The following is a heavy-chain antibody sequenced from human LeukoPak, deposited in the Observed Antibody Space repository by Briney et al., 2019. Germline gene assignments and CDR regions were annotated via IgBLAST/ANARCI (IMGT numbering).Heavy chain of an antibody. CDR2: ITDNGRSP. V-gene: IGHV3-23*01. CDR1: GGSFSGYY. CDR3: ARDRNLPTR. J-gene: IGHJ4*02. D-gene: IGHD4-17*01. Sequence: PSETLSLTCAVYGGSFSGYYWSWVRQAPGKGLEWVSAITDNGRSPYYADSVKGRFTISRDNSKNTLYLQMNSLRAEDTAVYYCARDRNLPTRWGQGTLVTVSS.